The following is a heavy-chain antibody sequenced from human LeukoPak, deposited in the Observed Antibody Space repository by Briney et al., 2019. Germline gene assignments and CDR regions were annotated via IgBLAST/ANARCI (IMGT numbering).Heavy chain of an antibody. CDR2: INPNSGGA. V-gene: IGHV1-2*06. CDR1: GYTFTGYY. J-gene: IGHJ6*03. CDR3: ASLSLSGDSSSSVGYYYYYFMDV. D-gene: IGHD6-6*01. Sequence: ASVKVSCKASGYTFTGYYMHWVRQAPGQGLEWMGRINPNSGGANYAQKFQGRVTMTRDTSISTAYMELSRLRSDDTAVYCCASLSLSGDSSSSVGYYYYYFMDVWGKGTTVTVSS.